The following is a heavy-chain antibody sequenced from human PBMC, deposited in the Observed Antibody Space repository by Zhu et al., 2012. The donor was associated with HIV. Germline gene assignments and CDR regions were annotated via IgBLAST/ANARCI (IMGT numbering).Heavy chain of an antibody. CDR1: GYSISSGYY. D-gene: IGHD3-10*01. J-gene: IGHJ6*02. CDR2: IYHSGST. Sequence: QVQLQESGPGLVKPSETLSLTCAVSGYSISSGYYWGWIRQPPGKGLEWIGSIYHSGSTYYNPSLKSRVTISVDTSKNQFSLKLSSVTAADTAVYYCAQVKPDYYGSGSHGGRYYYYGMDVWGQGTTVTVSS. CDR3: AQVKPDYYGSGSHGGRYYYYGMDV. V-gene: IGHV4-38-2*01.